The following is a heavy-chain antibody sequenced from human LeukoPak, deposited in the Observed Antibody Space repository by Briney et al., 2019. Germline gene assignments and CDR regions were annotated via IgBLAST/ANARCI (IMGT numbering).Heavy chain of an antibody. D-gene: IGHD3-22*01. Sequence: QPGRSLRLSCAASGFTFSSYAMHWVRQAPGKGLEWVAVISYDGSIKYYADSVKGRSTISRDNSKNTLYLQMNSLRAEDTAVYYCARDGEYYYDSIGPGYFDYWGQGTLVTVSS. CDR2: ISYDGSIK. J-gene: IGHJ4*02. CDR1: GFTFSSYA. CDR3: ARDGEYYYDSIGPGYFDY. V-gene: IGHV3-30-3*01.